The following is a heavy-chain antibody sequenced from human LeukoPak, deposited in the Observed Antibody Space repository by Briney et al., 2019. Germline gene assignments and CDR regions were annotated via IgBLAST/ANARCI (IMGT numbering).Heavy chain of an antibody. Sequence: SGPTLVKPTQTLTLTCTFSGFSLSTSGVGVGWIRQPPGEALEWLALIYWDDDKRYSPSLKSRLTITKDTSKNQVVLTMTNMDPVNTATYYCAHRDYGEGMFDPWGQGTLVTVSS. CDR3: AHRDYGEGMFDP. D-gene: IGHD4-17*01. V-gene: IGHV2-5*02. CDR2: IYWDDDK. J-gene: IGHJ5*02. CDR1: GFSLSTSGVG.